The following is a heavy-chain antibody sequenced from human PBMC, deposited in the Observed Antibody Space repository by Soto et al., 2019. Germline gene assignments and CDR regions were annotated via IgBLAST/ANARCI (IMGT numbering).Heavy chain of an antibody. Sequence: SETLSLTRTVSGGSISSYYWSWIRQPPGKGLEWIGYIYYSGSTNYNPSLKSRVTISVDTSKNQFSLKLSSVIAADTAVYYCARMRRPYYYDSSGPGDAFDIWGQGTMVTVSS. D-gene: IGHD3-22*01. CDR3: ARMRRPYYYDSSGPGDAFDI. J-gene: IGHJ3*02. V-gene: IGHV4-59*01. CDR2: IYYSGST. CDR1: GGSISSYY.